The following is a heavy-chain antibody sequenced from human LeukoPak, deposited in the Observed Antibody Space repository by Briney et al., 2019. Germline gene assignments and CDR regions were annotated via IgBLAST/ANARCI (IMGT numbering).Heavy chain of an antibody. J-gene: IGHJ4*02. CDR2: ISGSGGGT. V-gene: IGHV3-23*01. CDR3: ADSYGDLGY. Sequence: PGGSLRLSCAASGFTFSNYAMTWVRQASGKGLEWVSAISGSGGGTFYADSVKGRFTISRDNSKNTLYLQMNSLRAEDTAVYYCADSYGDLGYWGQGTLVTVSS. CDR1: GFTFSNYA. D-gene: IGHD4-17*01.